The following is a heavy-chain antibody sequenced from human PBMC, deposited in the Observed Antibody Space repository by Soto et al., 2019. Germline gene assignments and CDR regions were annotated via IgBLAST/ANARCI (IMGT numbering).Heavy chain of an antibody. D-gene: IGHD6-6*01. CDR2: ISYDGSNK. J-gene: IGHJ4*02. Sequence: QVQLVESGGGVVQPGRSLRLSCAASGFTFSSYGMHWVRLAPGKGLEWVAVISYDGSNKYYADSVKGRFTISRDNSKNTLYLQMNSLRAEDTAVYYCAKEYSSYDLYFDYWGQGTLVTVSS. CDR1: GFTFSSYG. V-gene: IGHV3-30*18. CDR3: AKEYSSYDLYFDY.